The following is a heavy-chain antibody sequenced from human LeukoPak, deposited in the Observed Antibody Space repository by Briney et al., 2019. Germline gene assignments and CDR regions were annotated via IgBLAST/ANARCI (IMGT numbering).Heavy chain of an antibody. CDR2: IYPGDSDT. D-gene: IGHD3-22*01. J-gene: IGHJ4*02. CDR1: GYSFTSYW. CDR3: ARRKYYYDSSGSGYYFDY. Sequence: GESLKISCKGSGYSFTSYWIGWVRQMPGKGLEWMGIIYPGDSDTRYSPSFQGQVTISADKSISTAYLQWSSLKASDTAMYYCARRKYYYDSSGSGYYFDYWGQGTLVTVSS. V-gene: IGHV5-51*01.